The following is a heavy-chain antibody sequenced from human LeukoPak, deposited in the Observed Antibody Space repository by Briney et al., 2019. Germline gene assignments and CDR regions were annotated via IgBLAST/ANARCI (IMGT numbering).Heavy chain of an antibody. V-gene: IGHV4-59*08. J-gene: IGHJ5*02. CDR2: IYYSGST. CDR1: GGSISSYY. D-gene: IGHD3-10*01. CDR3: ARAHYYGSGSYNWFDP. Sequence: SSETLSLTCTVSGGSISSYYWSWIRQPPGKGLEWIGYIYYSGSTNYNPSLKSRVTISVDTSKNQFSLKLSSVTAADTAVYYCARAHYYGSGSYNWFDPWGQGALVTVSS.